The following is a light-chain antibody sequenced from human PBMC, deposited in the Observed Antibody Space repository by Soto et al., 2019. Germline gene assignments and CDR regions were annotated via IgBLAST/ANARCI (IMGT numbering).Light chain of an antibody. V-gene: IGKV3-15*01. CDR2: RAS. CDR1: QSINSN. J-gene: IGKJ4*01. Sequence: IVMTQSPATLSVSLGERATLSCRASQSINSNLAWYQQKPGQAPRLLMFRASIRATGFPARFSGSGSGTEFNITISRLQSEDSAVYYCQQYNNWPRATFGGGTKVEIK. CDR3: QQYNNWPRAT.